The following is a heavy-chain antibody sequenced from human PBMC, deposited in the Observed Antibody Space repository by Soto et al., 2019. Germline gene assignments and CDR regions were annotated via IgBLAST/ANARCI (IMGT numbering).Heavy chain of an antibody. Sequence: VSCKASGYTFTGYYMHWVRQAPGQGLEWMGWINPNSGGTNYAQKFQGWVTMTRDTSISTAYMELSRLRSDDTAVYYCARAQRTTGTTSGYYGMDVWGQGTTVTVSS. J-gene: IGHJ6*02. CDR1: GYTFTGYY. CDR3: ARAQRTTGTTSGYYGMDV. CDR2: INPNSGGT. V-gene: IGHV1-2*04. D-gene: IGHD1-1*01.